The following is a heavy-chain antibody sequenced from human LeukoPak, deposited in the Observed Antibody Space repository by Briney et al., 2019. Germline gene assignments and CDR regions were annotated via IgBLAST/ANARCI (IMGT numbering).Heavy chain of an antibody. D-gene: IGHD3-10*01. J-gene: IGHJ5*02. CDR3: SIRHFGSVRRFDP. CDR2: INHSGST. V-gene: IGHV4-34*01. Sequence: SETLSLTCAVYGGSFSGYYWSWIRQPPGKGLEWIGEINHSGSTNYNPSLKSRVTISVDTSKNQCSLKPSTVTAADTAVYYCSIRHFGSVRRFDPWGKATQLTVS. CDR1: GGSFSGYY.